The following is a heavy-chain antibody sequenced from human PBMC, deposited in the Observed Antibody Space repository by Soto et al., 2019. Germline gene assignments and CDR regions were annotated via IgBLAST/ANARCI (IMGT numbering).Heavy chain of an antibody. CDR3: AREDYYDSSGYDYFFHY. D-gene: IGHD3-22*01. CDR1: GYTISSCYC. V-gene: IGHV4-38-2*02. CDR2: IFHSGST. Sequence: PSETLSLTCAVSGYTISSCYCWGWIRQPPGQGLEWIGSIFHSGSTYYNPSLKSRVTISVDTSKNQFSLKLSSVTAADTAVYYCAREDYYDSSGYDYFFHYWGQGTLVTVSS. J-gene: IGHJ4*02.